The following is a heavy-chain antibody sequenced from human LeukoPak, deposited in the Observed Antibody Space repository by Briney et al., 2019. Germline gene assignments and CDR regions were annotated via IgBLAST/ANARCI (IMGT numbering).Heavy chain of an antibody. Sequence: PGGSLRLSCEVSGFTFDDHAINWVRHAPGEGLEWVANINWNGGSTGYGDSVKGRFTISRDNTKTSVFLQMHSLRGDDTALYYCARAMLLEDALDIWGQGTMVIVSS. D-gene: IGHD3-10*02. CDR1: GFTFDDHA. CDR3: ARAMLLEDALDI. CDR2: INWNGGST. J-gene: IGHJ3*02. V-gene: IGHV3-20*04.